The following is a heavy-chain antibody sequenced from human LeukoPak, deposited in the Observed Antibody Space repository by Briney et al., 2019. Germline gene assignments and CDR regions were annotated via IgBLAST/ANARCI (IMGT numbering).Heavy chain of an antibody. CDR3: AKDRSNQASGYYLHDY. J-gene: IGHJ4*02. D-gene: IGHD3-22*01. CDR1: GFTFSTYA. CDR2: ISGSGGST. Sequence: PGGSLRLSCAASGFTFSTYAMSWVRQAPGKGLEWVSAISGSGGSTYYAGSVKGRFTISRDNSKNTLYVQMNSLRAEDTALYYCAKDRSNQASGYYLHDYWAQGTLVTVSS. V-gene: IGHV3-23*01.